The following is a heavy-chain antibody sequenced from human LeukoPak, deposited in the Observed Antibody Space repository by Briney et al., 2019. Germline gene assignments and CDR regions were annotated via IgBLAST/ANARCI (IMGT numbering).Heavy chain of an antibody. CDR3: AKGGADYGDSYFDF. CDR1: GFTFSSYA. V-gene: IGHV3-23*01. D-gene: IGHD4-17*01. Sequence: QPGGSPRLSCAASGFTFSSYAMSWVRQAPGKGLEWVSAISGSGGSTYFADSVKGRFTISRDNSKNTLYLQMNSLRAEDTAVYYCAKGGADYGDSYFDFWGQGTLVTVSS. CDR2: ISGSGGST. J-gene: IGHJ4*02.